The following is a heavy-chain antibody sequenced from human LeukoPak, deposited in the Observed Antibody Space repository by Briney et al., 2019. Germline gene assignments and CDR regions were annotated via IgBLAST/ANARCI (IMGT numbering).Heavy chain of an antibody. CDR1: ADTFSIKT. J-gene: IGHJ4*02. V-gene: IGHV1-69*16. Sequence: SVTVSFKASADTFSIKTITWVRQARGQGLQWMGGIIPILGTRNYAQKFQDRVAITTDESTSTIYMELRSLRYEDAAVYYCATHGRGYCSGGSCGGLDSWGQGTLVTVSS. CDR3: ATHGRGYCSGGSCGGLDS. D-gene: IGHD2-15*01. CDR2: IIPILGTR.